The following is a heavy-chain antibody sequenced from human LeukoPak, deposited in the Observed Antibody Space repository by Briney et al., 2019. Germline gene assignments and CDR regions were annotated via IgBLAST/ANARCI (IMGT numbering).Heavy chain of an antibody. CDR3: AGESFDF. Sequence: GGSLRLSCAASGFSFSNYAMDWVRQAPGKGLEWVAVISKDGSMKYYSDSVKGRFTVSRDNSIHTLYLEMDSLKTEDTAVYYCAGESFDFWSQGTMVTVSS. V-gene: IGHV3-30*04. CDR1: GFSFSNYA. CDR2: ISKDGSMK. J-gene: IGHJ3*01.